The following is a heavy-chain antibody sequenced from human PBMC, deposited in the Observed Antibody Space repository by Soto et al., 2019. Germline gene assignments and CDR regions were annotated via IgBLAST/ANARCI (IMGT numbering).Heavy chain of an antibody. D-gene: IGHD4-17*01. Sequence: QVQLVQSGAEVKKPGSSVRVSCKASGGTLRNYGISWVRQAPGQGLEWMGGIIPVFGTANYAQKFQGRVTIPRTKSTSTVYMDVTSLRSEDTAVYYCSRGDATKIVVTTYYGMDVWGQGTTVTVSS. V-gene: IGHV1-69*12. CDR2: IIPVFGTA. J-gene: IGHJ6*02. CDR1: GGTLRNYG. CDR3: SRGDATKIVVTTYYGMDV.